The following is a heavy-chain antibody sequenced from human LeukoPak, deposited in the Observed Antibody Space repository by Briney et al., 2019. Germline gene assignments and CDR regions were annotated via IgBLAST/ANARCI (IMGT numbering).Heavy chain of an antibody. D-gene: IGHD3-22*01. V-gene: IGHV4-59*08. Sequence: PLETLSLTCAVSGDSISNYFWSWIRQPPGKELEYIGYIYYSGSTNYNPSLKSRVTISADTSKNQLSLKLNSVTAADTAVYYCARRVPFDSSDYTLTYWGQGTLVTVSS. CDR2: IYYSGST. J-gene: IGHJ4*02. CDR1: GDSISNYF. CDR3: ARRVPFDSSDYTLTY.